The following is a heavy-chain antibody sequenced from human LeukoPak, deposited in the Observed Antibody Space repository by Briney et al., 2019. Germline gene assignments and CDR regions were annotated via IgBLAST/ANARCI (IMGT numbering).Heavy chain of an antibody. Sequence: PGGALRLSCAASGFTFSSYWTHWVRHAPGKGVRWVSRIHGAGTNTNYADSVKGRFTISRDNAKNTVFLQMNDLRAEDMAVYYCVRGVGGSCYGIVYWGHGTLVTVSS. CDR3: VRGVGGSCYGIVY. J-gene: IGHJ4*01. CDR1: GFTFSSYW. D-gene: IGHD5-12*01. V-gene: IGHV3-74*01. CDR2: IHGAGTNT.